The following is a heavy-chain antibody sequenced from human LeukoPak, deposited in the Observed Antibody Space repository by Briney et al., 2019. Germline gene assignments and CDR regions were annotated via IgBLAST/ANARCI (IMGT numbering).Heavy chain of an antibody. Sequence: GGSLRLSCAASGFTFSSYSMNWVRQAPGKGLEWVSYISSSSSTIYYADSVKGRFTISRDNAKNSLYLQMNSLRAEDTAVYYCARDLYNWRGPPGYWGQGTLVTVSS. V-gene: IGHV3-48*01. CDR3: ARDLYNWRGPPGY. CDR1: GFTFSSYS. D-gene: IGHD1-20*01. J-gene: IGHJ4*02. CDR2: ISSSSSTI.